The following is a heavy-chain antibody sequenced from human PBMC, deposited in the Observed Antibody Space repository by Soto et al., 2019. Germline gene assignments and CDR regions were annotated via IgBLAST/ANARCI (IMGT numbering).Heavy chain of an antibody. J-gene: IGHJ4*02. CDR2: IYYSGSN. CDR3: ARGQEDYDFWSGYYYDY. D-gene: IGHD3-3*01. Sequence: SETLSLTCTVSGGSISSYYWSWIRQPPGKGLEWIGYIYYSGSNNYNPSLKSRVTISVDTSKNQFSLKLSSVTAADTAVYYCARGQEDYDFWSGYYYDYWGQGTLVTVSS. V-gene: IGHV4-59*01. CDR1: GGSISSYY.